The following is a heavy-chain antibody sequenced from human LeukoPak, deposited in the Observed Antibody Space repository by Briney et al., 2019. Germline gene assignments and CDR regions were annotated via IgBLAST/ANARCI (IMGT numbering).Heavy chain of an antibody. CDR1: GYTFTSYD. D-gene: IGHD2-15*01. J-gene: IGHJ3*02. V-gene: IGHV1-2*02. CDR2: INPNSGGT. Sequence: ASVKVSCKASGYTFTSYDINWVRQATGQGLEWMGWINPNSGGTNYAQKFQGRVTMTRDTSISTAYMELSRLRSDDTAVYYCARTQWGYAFDIWDKGTMVTVSS. CDR3: ARTQWGYAFDI.